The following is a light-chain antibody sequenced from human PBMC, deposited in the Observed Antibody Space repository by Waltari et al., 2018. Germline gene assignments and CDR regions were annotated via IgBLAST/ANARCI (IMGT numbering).Light chain of an antibody. Sequence: SYELTQPSSVSVSPGQTARITRSGDVLAKKYARWFQQKPGQAPVLVIYKDSERPSGIPERFSGSSSGTTVTLTISGAQVEDEADYYCYSAADNNLNVFGSGTKVTVL. CDR3: YSAADNNLNV. J-gene: IGLJ6*01. CDR1: VLAKKY. V-gene: IGLV3-27*01. CDR2: KDS.